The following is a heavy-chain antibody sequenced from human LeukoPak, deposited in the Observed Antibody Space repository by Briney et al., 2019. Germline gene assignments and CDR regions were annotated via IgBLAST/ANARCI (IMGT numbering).Heavy chain of an antibody. CDR3: ASIYYYDSAPFDP. CDR2: IYTSRTT. J-gene: IGHJ5*02. Sequence: PSVTLSLTCTVSGDSISSGDYYWHWIRQPAGKGLEWIGRIYTSRTTNYNLTLRCRVTIALDTYKNQFYLKLRSVAATDAAVYYCASIYYYDSAPFDPWGQGTLVTVSS. V-gene: IGHV4-61*02. D-gene: IGHD3-22*01. CDR1: GDSISSGDYY.